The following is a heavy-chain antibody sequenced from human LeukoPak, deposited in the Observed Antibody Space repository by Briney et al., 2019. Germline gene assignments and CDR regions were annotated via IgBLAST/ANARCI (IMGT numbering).Heavy chain of an antibody. CDR1: GFTFDDYA. CDR2: ISWNSGSI. D-gene: IGHD3-22*01. Sequence: GRSLRLSCAASGFTFDDYAMHWVRQAPGKGLEWVSGISWNSGSIGYADSVKGRFTISRDNAKNSLYLQMNSLRAEDMALYYCAKDVGLYYDSSGLDYWGQGTLVTVSS. J-gene: IGHJ4*02. CDR3: AKDVGLYYDSSGLDY. V-gene: IGHV3-9*03.